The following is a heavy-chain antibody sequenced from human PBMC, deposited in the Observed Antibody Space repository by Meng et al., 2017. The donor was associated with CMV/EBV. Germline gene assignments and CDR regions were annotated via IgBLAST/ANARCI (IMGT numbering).Heavy chain of an antibody. J-gene: IGHJ5*02. Sequence: GSLRLSCAVSGYSIRSGYYWGWIRQPPGKGLEWIGSIYHSGSTYYNPSLKSRVTISVDTSKNQFSLKLSSVTAADTAVYYCAIGIAAGRFDPGGQGTLVTVSS. V-gene: IGHV4-38-2*01. CDR2: IYHSGST. CDR1: GYSIRSGYY. D-gene: IGHD6-13*01. CDR3: AIGIAAGRFDP.